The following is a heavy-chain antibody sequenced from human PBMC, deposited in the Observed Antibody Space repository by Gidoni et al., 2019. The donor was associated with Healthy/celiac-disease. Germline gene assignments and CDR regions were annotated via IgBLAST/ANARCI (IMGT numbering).Heavy chain of an antibody. J-gene: IGHJ3*02. D-gene: IGHD2-15*01. CDR2: ITHSGST. CDR3: ARRYCSGGSCYPASYAAFDI. CDR1: GGSFSGYY. V-gene: IGHV4-34*01. Sequence: QLQQWGAGLLKPSETLSLTCAVYGGSFSGYYWSWIRQHQGKGLELIGEITHSGSTNYNPSLKSRGTISVDTSKNPFSLKLSSVPAADTAVYYCARRYCSGGSCYPASYAAFDIWGQGTMVTVSS.